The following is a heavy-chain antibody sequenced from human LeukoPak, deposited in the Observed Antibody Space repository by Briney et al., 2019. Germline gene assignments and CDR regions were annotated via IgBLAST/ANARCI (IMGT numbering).Heavy chain of an antibody. D-gene: IGHD3-22*01. CDR2: ISYDGYSK. J-gene: IGHJ3*02. CDR1: GFTFTIYG. CDR3: AKDSDSAGYYAFDI. V-gene: IGHV3-30*18. Sequence: GGSLRLSCAASGFTFTIYGLHWVRQAPGKGLEWVAVISYDGYSKYYADSMKGRFTISRDNSKNTLYLQMDSLRAEDTAVYYCAKDSDSAGYYAFDIWGQGTMVTVPS.